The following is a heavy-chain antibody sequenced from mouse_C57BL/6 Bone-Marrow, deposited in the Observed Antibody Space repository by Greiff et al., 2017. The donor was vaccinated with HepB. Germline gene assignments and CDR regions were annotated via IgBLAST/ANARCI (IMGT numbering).Heavy chain of an antibody. CDR2: IWSGGST. CDR3: ARWGLRRGYAMDY. J-gene: IGHJ4*01. D-gene: IGHD2-4*01. CDR1: GFSLTSYG. Sequence: VMLVESGPGLVQPSQSLSITCTVSGFSLTSYGVHWVRQSPGKGLEWLGVIWSGGSTDYNAAFISRMSISKDNSKSQVFFKMNSLQADDTDIYYCARWGLRRGYAMDYWGQGTSVTVSS. V-gene: IGHV2-2*01.